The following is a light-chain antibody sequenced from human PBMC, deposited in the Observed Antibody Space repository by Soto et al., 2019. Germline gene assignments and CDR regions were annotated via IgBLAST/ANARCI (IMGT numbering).Light chain of an antibody. CDR2: KAS. CDR3: QHYNSYSEFS. Sequence: DIQMTQSPSSLSASVGDRVTITCRASQSISSYLNWYQQKPGKAPKLLIYKASTLKSGVPSRFSGSGSGTEFTLTISSLQPDDFATYYCQHYNSYSEFSFGPGTKVDIK. J-gene: IGKJ3*01. V-gene: IGKV1-5*03. CDR1: QSISSY.